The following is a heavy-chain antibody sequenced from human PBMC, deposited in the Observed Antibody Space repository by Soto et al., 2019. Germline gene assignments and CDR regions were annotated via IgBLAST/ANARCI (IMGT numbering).Heavy chain of an antibody. D-gene: IGHD3-22*01. CDR1: GFRFTSYG. Sequence: GASVKVSCKASGFRFTSYGISWVRQAPGQGLEWMGWISASNGITNYAQKFQGRVTMTTDTSTTTAYMELRNLRSDDTAVYYCARVYRFYDRRSYYFDYWGQGTLVTGSS. CDR2: ISASNGIT. V-gene: IGHV1-18*04. CDR3: ARVYRFYDRRSYYFDY. J-gene: IGHJ4*02.